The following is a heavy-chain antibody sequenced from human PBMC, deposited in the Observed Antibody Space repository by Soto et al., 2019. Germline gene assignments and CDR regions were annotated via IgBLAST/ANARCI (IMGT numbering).Heavy chain of an antibody. CDR3: ARYLTGDLPPYYYYYGMDV. D-gene: IGHD3-9*01. CDR2: IIPIFGTA. CDR1: GGTFSSYA. Sequence: QVQLVQSGAEVKKPGSSVKVSCKASGGTFSSYAISWVRQAPGQGLEWMGGIIPIFGTANYAQKFQGRVTITADDSTSTAYMELSSLRSEDTAVYYCARYLTGDLPPYYYYYGMDVWGQGTTVTVSS. V-gene: IGHV1-69*01. J-gene: IGHJ6*02.